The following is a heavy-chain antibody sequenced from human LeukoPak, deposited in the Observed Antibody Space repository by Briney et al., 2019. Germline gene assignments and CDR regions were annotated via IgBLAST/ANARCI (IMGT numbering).Heavy chain of an antibody. CDR1: GYTFTSYD. CDR2: INPSGGST. J-gene: IGHJ6*03. CDR3: ARERDYYYMDV. Sequence: ASVKVSCKASGYTFTSYDINWVRQATGQGLEWMGIINPSGGSTSYAQKFQGRVTMTRDMSTSTVYMELSSLRSEDTAVYYCARERDYYYMDVWGKGTTVTISS. V-gene: IGHV1-46*01.